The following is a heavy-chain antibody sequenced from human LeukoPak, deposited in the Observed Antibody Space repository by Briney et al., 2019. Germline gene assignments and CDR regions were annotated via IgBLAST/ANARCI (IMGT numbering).Heavy chain of an antibody. CDR1: GYTFTSYY. CDR2: INPSGGST. V-gene: IGHV1-46*01. CDR3: ARETGGRQYFDY. J-gene: IGHJ4*02. D-gene: IGHD1-26*01. Sequence: ASVKVSCKASGYTFTSYYMHWVRQDPGQGLEWMGIINPSGGSTSYAQKFQGRVTMTRDTSTSTVYMELSSLRSEDTAVYYCARETGGRQYFDYWGQGTLVTVSS.